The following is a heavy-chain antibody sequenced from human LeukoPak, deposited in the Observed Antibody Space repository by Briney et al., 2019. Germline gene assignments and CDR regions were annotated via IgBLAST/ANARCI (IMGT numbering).Heavy chain of an antibody. CDR1: GGTFSSYA. Sequence: SVKVSCKASGGTFSSYAISWVRQAPGQGLEWMGGIIPIFGTANYAQKFQGRVTITTDESTSTAYMELSSLRSEDTAVYYCARGHCSRTSRYSVDYWGQGTLVTVSS. V-gene: IGHV1-69*05. J-gene: IGHJ4*02. CDR2: IIPIFGTA. CDR3: ARGHCSRTSRYSVDY. D-gene: IGHD2-2*01.